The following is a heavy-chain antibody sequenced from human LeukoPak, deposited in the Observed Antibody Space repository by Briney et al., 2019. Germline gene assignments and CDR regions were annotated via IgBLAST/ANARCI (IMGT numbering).Heavy chain of an antibody. D-gene: IGHD6-13*01. CDR2: INPNSGGT. CDR3: ARNPPVSSSWMEFDY. Sequence: GASVKVSCKASGYTFTGYYMHWVRQAPGQGLEWMGWINPNSGGTNYAQKFQGWVTMTRDTSISTAYMELSRLRSDDTAVYYCARNPPVSSSWMEFDYWGQGTLVTVSS. CDR1: GYTFTGYY. V-gene: IGHV1-2*04. J-gene: IGHJ4*02.